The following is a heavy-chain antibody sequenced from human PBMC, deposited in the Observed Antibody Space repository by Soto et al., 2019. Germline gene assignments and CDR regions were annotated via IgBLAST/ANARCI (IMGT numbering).Heavy chain of an antibody. CDR1: GFTVSSKY. Sequence: DVVLVETGGGLIQPGGSLRLSCVASGFTVSSKYMSWFRKAPGKGLEWVSVLWSAGNTYYADSVRGRFTISRDSSKNTLYLEMSSLRADDTAVYYCAREAPMDVWGQGTTVIVSS. CDR2: LWSAGNT. CDR3: AREAPMDV. V-gene: IGHV3-53*02. J-gene: IGHJ6*02.